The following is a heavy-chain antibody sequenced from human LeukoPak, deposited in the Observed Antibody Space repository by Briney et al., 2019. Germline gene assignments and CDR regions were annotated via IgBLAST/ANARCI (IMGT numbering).Heavy chain of an antibody. J-gene: IGHJ5*02. Sequence: ASVKVSCKASGYTFTGYYMHWVRQATGQGLEWMGWMNPNSGNTGYAQKFQGRVTITRNTSISTAYMELSSLRSEDTAVYYCARVQGGDWFDPWGQGTLVTVSS. V-gene: IGHV1-8*03. D-gene: IGHD3-10*01. CDR2: MNPNSGNT. CDR3: ARVQGGDWFDP. CDR1: GYTFTGYY.